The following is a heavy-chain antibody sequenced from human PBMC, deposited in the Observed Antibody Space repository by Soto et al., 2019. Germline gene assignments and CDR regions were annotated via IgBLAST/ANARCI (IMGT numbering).Heavy chain of an antibody. CDR1: GGTFSSYT. Sequence: QVQLVQSGAEVKKPGSSVKVSCKASGGTFSSYTISWVRQAPGQGLEWMGRIIPILGIANYAQKFQGRVTITADKSTSTAYRELSSLRSEDTAVYYCAHGPRGYDRRFDPWGQGTLVTVSS. D-gene: IGHD5-12*01. CDR2: IIPILGIA. CDR3: AHGPRGYDRRFDP. V-gene: IGHV1-69*02. J-gene: IGHJ5*02.